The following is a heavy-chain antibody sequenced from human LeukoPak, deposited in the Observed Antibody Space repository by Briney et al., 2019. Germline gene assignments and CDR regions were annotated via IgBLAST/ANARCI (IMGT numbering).Heavy chain of an antibody. CDR3: AKGQGSGSYPFDH. CDR2: ISATAA. V-gene: IGHV3-23*01. D-gene: IGHD3-16*02. CDR1: GFTFSSYA. J-gene: IGHJ5*02. Sequence: GGALRLSCAASGFTFSSYAMSWVRQAPGKGLEGVSVISATAAYYADSVRGRFTISRDTSRNTQYLQMNSLRADDTAAYYCAKGQGSGSYPFDHWGQGTLVTVSS.